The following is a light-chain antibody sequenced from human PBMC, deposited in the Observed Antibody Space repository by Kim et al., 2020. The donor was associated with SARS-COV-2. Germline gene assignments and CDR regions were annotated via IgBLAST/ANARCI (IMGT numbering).Light chain of an antibody. CDR1: NLRKYH. J-gene: IGLJ2*01. Sequence: VAVGQTVRITCQGDNLRKYHASWYQQKPGQAPVLVLYGRNNRPSGISDRFSGSSSGNTASLTITATQAEDEADYYCHCRDNNGDHPFGGGTKVTVL. CDR2: GRN. V-gene: IGLV3-19*01. CDR3: HCRDNNGDHP.